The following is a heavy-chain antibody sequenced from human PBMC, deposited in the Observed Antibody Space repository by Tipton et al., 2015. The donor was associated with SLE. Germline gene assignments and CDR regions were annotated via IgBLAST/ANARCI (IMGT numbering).Heavy chain of an antibody. Sequence: TLSLTCAVSGFSISSGSYWAWIRQPPGKGLGGVGTIYHTGPTYYKPSLNSRVTISVDTSTNQFSLKLSSVTAADTAVYYCATDPGSYGYHYWGQGTLVTVSS. CDR3: ATDPGSYGYHY. V-gene: IGHV4-38-2*01. CDR2: IYHTGPT. CDR1: GFSISSGSY. D-gene: IGHD5-18*01. J-gene: IGHJ4*02.